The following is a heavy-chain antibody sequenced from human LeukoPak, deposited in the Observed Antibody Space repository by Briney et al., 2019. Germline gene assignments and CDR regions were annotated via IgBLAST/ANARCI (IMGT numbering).Heavy chain of an antibody. J-gene: IGHJ4*02. CDR3: ARRTGHSYFDY. D-gene: IGHD1-14*01. CDR2: IDGSGTTI. V-gene: IGHV3-11*01. Sequence: GGPLRLSCAASGFTFSDYCMSWIRQAPGKGLEWVSYIDGSGTTIYSADSLKGRFTISRDNAKNSLYLQMNSLGADDTAVYYCARRTGHSYFDYWGQGTLVTVSS. CDR1: GFTFSDYC.